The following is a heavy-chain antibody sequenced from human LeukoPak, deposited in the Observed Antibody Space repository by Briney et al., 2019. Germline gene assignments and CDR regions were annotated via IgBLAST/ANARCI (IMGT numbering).Heavy chain of an antibody. D-gene: IGHD3-9*01. V-gene: IGHV3-23*01. CDR3: AKVGDYGILTGLTHDAFDI. CDR1: GFTFSSYA. J-gene: IGHJ3*02. CDR2: ISGSGGST. Sequence: GGSLRLSCAASGFTFSSYAMSWVRQAPGKGLEWVSAISGSGGSTYYADSVKGRFTISRDNSKNTLYLQMNSLRAEDTAVYYCAKVGDYGILTGLTHDAFDIWGQGTMVTVSS.